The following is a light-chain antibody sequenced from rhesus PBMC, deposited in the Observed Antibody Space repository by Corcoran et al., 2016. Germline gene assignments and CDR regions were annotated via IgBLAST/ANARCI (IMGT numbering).Light chain of an antibody. CDR3: QQYNNWNS. Sequence: EIVMTQSPATLSLSPGERATLSCRASQSVSSYVAWYQQKPEQAPRLLIYGASSRATGIPDRFSGSGSGTDFTLIISSLEPEDVVVYYCQQYNNWNSFGQGTKVEIK. J-gene: IGKJ2*01. CDR1: QSVSSY. CDR2: GAS. V-gene: IGKV3S9*01.